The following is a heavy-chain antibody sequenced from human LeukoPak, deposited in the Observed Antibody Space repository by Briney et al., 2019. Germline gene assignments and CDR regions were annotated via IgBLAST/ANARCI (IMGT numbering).Heavy chain of an antibody. D-gene: IGHD3-3*01. Sequence: ASVKVSCKASGYTFTSYGISWVRQAPGQGLEWMGWISAYNGNTNYAQKLQGRVTMTTDTSTSTAYMELRSLRSDDTAVYYRARDHNYDFWSRRLGWFDPWGQGTLVTVSS. CDR1: GYTFTSYG. J-gene: IGHJ5*02. CDR2: ISAYNGNT. CDR3: ARDHNYDFWSRRLGWFDP. V-gene: IGHV1-18*01.